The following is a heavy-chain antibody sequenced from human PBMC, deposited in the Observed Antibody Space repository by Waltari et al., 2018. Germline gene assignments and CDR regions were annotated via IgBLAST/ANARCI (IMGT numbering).Heavy chain of an antibody. CDR1: GYTFSPYS. D-gene: IGHD3-16*01. Sequence: QVQLVQSGSELKNPGASVKISCRTSGYTFSPYSIHWLRQARGQGLEWMGYTSTYTGNPTYAQGFTVRCVFSLDASVRTAYRQVDGLRADDTCLYYCARDARLINFDYWSQGTLVTVSS. CDR2: TSTYTGNP. J-gene: IGHJ4*02. CDR3: ARDARLINFDY. V-gene: IGHV7-4-1*01.